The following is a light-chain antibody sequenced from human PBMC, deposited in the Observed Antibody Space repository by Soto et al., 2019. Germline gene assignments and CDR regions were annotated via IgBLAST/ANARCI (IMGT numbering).Light chain of an antibody. Sequence: DIQLTQSPSFLSASVGDRVTITCRASQGISSYLAWYQQKPGKAPKLLIYAASTLQSEVPSRFSGSGSGTEFTLTISSLQPEDFATHYCQQLNSYPLTFGGGTKVEIK. CDR2: AAS. J-gene: IGKJ4*01. V-gene: IGKV1-9*01. CDR1: QGISSY. CDR3: QQLNSYPLT.